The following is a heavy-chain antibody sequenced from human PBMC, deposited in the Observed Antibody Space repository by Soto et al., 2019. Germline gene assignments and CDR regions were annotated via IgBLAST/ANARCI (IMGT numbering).Heavy chain of an antibody. V-gene: IGHV3-74*01. Sequence: PGGSLRLSCAASGFPFSHYWIHWVRQTPWKGLVWVSRINPAGTITNYADSVEGRFTISRDNAESALFLQMNSLSAEDTAIYYCTSDTFGLRDTRGPGTMGHVSS. J-gene: IGHJ4*02. CDR2: INPAGTIT. D-gene: IGHD3-16*01. CDR3: TSDTFGLRDT. CDR1: GFPFSHYW.